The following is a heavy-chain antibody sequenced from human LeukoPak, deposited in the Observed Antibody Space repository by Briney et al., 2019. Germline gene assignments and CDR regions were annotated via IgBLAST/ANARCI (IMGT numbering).Heavy chain of an antibody. Sequence: GGSLRLSCAASGFTFSSYGMTWVRQAPGKGLEWVSYISSSSSTIYYADSVKGRFTISRDNAKNSLYLQLNSLRAEDTAVYYCARSLVVGATYLYHWGQGTLVTVSS. CDR2: ISSSSSTI. CDR3: ARSLVVGATYLYH. D-gene: IGHD1-26*01. J-gene: IGHJ5*02. CDR1: GFTFSSYG. V-gene: IGHV3-48*01.